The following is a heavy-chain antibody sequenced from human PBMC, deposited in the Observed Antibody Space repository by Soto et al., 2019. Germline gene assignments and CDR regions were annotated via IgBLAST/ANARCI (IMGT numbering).Heavy chain of an antibody. Sequence: QVQLVQSGAEVKKPGSSVKVSCKASGGTFSSYAISWVRQAPGQGLEWMGGIIPIFGTANYAQKFQGRVMITADKSTSTAYMELSSLRSEDTAVYYCARDRALLAAAGTGWFDPWGQGTLVTVSS. D-gene: IGHD6-13*01. J-gene: IGHJ5*02. V-gene: IGHV1-69*06. CDR1: GGTFSSYA. CDR2: IIPIFGTA. CDR3: ARDRALLAAAGTGWFDP.